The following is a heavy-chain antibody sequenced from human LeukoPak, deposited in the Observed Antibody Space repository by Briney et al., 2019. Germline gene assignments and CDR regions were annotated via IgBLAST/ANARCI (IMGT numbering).Heavy chain of an antibody. J-gene: IGHJ4*02. CDR1: GNTFTGYY. CDR2: INPKSGGT. Sequence: ASVKVSCKTSGNTFTGYYMHWVRQAPGQGLEWMGWINPKSGGTNYAQKFQGRVTMTRDTSISTAYMELTRLRPDDTAVYYCARDNGDYWFDYWGQGTLVTVSS. D-gene: IGHD4-17*01. CDR3: ARDNGDYWFDY. V-gene: IGHV1-2*02.